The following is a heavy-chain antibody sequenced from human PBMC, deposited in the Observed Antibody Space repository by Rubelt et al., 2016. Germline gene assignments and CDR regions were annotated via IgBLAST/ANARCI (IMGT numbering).Heavy chain of an antibody. V-gene: IGHV3-74*02. CDR1: GFTLSNVY. Sequence: EVQLVESGGGLVEPGGSLRLSCAASGFTLSNVYMTWVRQAPGKGLVWVSSIKNDGSDINYADSVKGRFTISRNNAKSTLYLQMDSLRAEDTAVYFCVRGGDGYNPIGGYWVQGTLVTGSS. CDR3: VRGGDGYNPIGGY. D-gene: IGHD5-24*01. J-gene: IGHJ4*02. CDR2: IKNDGSDI.